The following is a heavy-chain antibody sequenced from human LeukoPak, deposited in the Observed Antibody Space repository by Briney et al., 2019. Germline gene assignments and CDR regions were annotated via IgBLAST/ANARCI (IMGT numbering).Heavy chain of an antibody. V-gene: IGHV3-30*18. CDR3: AKGSTMVRGVIITFDD. J-gene: IGHJ4*02. Sequence: GSLRLSCAASGFTFSSYGMHWVRQAPGKGLEWVAVISYDGSNKYYADSVKGRFTISRDNSNNTLFLQMNSLRAEDTAVYYCAKGSTMVRGVIITFDDWGQGTLVTVSS. CDR2: ISYDGSNK. D-gene: IGHD3-10*01. CDR1: GFTFSSYG.